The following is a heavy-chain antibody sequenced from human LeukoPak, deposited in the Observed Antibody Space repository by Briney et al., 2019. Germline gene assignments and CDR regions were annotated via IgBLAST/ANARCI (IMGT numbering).Heavy chain of an antibody. Sequence: SETLSLTCTVSGGSISSSSYYWGWIRQPPGKGLEWIGSIYYGGSTYYNPSLKSRVTISVDTSKNQFSLKLSSVTAADTAVYYCARRVAVDYFDYWGQGTLVTVSS. CDR1: GGSISSSSYY. J-gene: IGHJ4*02. CDR3: ARRVAVDYFDY. D-gene: IGHD6-19*01. V-gene: IGHV4-39*01. CDR2: IYYGGST.